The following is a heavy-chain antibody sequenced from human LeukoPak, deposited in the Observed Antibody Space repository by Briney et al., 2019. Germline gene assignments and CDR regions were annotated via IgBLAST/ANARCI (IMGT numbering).Heavy chain of an antibody. V-gene: IGHV4-34*01. CDR3: ARVNYYDSSGYPQSSYWYFDL. J-gene: IGHJ2*01. CDR1: GGSISSYY. CDR2: INHSGST. Sequence: SETLSLTCTVSGGSISSYYWSWIRQPPGKGLEWIGEINHSGSTNYNPSLKSRVTISVDTSKNQFSLKLSSVTAADTAVYYCARVNYYDSSGYPQSSYWYFDLWGRGTLVTVSS. D-gene: IGHD3-22*01.